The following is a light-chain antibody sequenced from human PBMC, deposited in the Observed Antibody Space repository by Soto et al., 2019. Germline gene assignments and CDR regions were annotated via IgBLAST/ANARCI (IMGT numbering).Light chain of an antibody. CDR2: GAS. J-gene: IGKJ5*01. V-gene: IGKV3-20*01. Sequence: DIVLTQSPGTLSLSPGDRATLSCRASQSVSSSYLAWYQQKPGQAPRLLIYGASSRATGIPYRFSGSGAGTDFTLTISRLEPEDFAVYYCQQYGSSPPITFGQGTRLEIK. CDR1: QSVSSSY. CDR3: QQYGSSPPIT.